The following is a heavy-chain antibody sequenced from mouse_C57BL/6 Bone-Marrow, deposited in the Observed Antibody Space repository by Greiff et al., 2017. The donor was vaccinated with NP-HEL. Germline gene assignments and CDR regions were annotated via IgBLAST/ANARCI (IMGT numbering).Heavy chain of an antibody. V-gene: IGHV5-4*01. CDR3: ARDPLITTPFMDY. CDR2: ISDGGSYT. J-gene: IGHJ4*01. CDR1: GFTFSSYA. D-gene: IGHD1-1*01. Sequence: EVQRVESGGGLVKPGGSLKLSCAASGFTFSSYAMSWVRQTPEKRLEWVATISDGGSYTYYPDNVKGRFTISRDNAKNNLYLQMSHLKSEDTAMYYCARDPLITTPFMDYWGQGTSVTVSS.